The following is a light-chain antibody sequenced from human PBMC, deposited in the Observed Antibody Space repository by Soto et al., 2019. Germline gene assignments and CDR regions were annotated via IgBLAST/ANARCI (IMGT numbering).Light chain of an antibody. CDR2: AAS. Sequence: DIQMTQSASSLSASVGDRVTITCRASQSISSNLNWHQQKPGKAPKVLIYAASSLQSGVPSRFSGSGSGTDFTLIISSLQPEDFATYYCQQSYSIPYTFGQGTKLEIK. J-gene: IGKJ2*01. CDR3: QQSYSIPYT. V-gene: IGKV1-39*01. CDR1: QSISSN.